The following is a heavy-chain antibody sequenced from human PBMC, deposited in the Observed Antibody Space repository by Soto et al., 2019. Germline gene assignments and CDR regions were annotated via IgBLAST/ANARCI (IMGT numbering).Heavy chain of an antibody. V-gene: IGHV1-69*08. CDR1: GGTFSTST. Sequence: VQLVQSGAKVKKPGSSVKVSCKASGGTFSTSTFTWVRQAPGQGLEWMGRTIPILDVADYAQDFQGRVTITADKSTSTAYMELTSLTSKDTAVYYCARDSPIGSTYSGYDAIDSWGQGTLVTVSS. D-gene: IGHD5-12*01. CDR2: TIPILDVA. J-gene: IGHJ4*02. CDR3: ARDSPIGSTYSGYDAIDS.